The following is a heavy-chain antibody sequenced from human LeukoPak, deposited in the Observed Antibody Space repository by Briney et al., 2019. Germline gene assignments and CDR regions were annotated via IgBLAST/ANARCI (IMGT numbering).Heavy chain of an antibody. CDR1: GYSFTSYW. J-gene: IGHJ4*02. V-gene: IGHV5-51*01. D-gene: IGHD6-13*01. Sequence: GESLKISCKGSGYSFTSYWIGWVRQMPGKGLEWMGIIYPGDSDTRYSPPFQGQVTISADKSISTAYLQWSSLKASDTAMYYCARFRLWRAAAGSDYFDYWGQGTLVTVSS. CDR3: ARFRLWRAAAGSDYFDY. CDR2: IYPGDSDT.